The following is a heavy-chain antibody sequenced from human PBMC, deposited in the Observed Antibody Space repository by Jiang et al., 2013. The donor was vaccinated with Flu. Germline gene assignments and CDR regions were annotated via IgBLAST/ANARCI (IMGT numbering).Heavy chain of an antibody. D-gene: IGHD5-12*01. V-gene: IGHV5-51*01. CDR2: IYPGDSDT. CDR1: GYSFTSYW. CDR3: ARPVDSGYDRPNWYFDL. J-gene: IGHJ2*01. Sequence: GAEVKKPGESLKISCKGSGYSFTSYWIGWVRQMPGKGLEWMGIIYPGDSDTRYSPSFQGQVTISADKSISTAYLQWSSLKASDTAMYYCARPVDSGYDRPNWYFDLWGRGTLVTVSS.